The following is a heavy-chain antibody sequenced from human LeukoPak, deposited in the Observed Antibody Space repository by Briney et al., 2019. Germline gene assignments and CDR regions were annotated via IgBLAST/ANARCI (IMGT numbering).Heavy chain of an antibody. CDR1: GGSFSGHY. Sequence: SETLSLTCAVYGGSFSGHYWSWIRQPPGKGLDWIGEINHSGRTNYNPSLKSRVTISADTSKNQFSLKLSSVTAADTAVYYCARGGATPMVLSYWGQGTLVTVSS. J-gene: IGHJ4*02. D-gene: IGHD5-18*01. CDR3: ARGGATPMVLSY. CDR2: INHSGRT. V-gene: IGHV4-34*01.